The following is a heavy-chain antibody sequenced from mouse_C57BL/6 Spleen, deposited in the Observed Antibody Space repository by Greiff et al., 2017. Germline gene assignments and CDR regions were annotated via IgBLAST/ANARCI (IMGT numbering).Heavy chain of an antibody. Sequence: EVQLQQSGPVLVKPGASVKMSCKASGYTFTDYYMNWVKQSHGKSLEWIGVINPYNGGTSYNQKFKGKATLTVDKSSSTAYMELNSLTSEDSAVYYCARKDYYGSIYGYFDVWGTGTTVTVSS. J-gene: IGHJ1*03. CDR1: GYTFTDYY. CDR3: ARKDYYGSIYGYFDV. V-gene: IGHV1-19*01. CDR2: INPYNGGT. D-gene: IGHD1-1*01.